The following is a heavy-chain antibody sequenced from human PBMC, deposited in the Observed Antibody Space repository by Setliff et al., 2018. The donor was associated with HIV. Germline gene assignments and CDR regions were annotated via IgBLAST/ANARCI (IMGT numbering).Heavy chain of an antibody. J-gene: IGHJ4*02. CDR1: AFTFNKYA. V-gene: IGHV3-23*01. CDR3: AKDPPGFSHFLDY. Sequence: GGSLRLSCTASAFTFNKYAIAWVRQAPGKGLEWVSAISETGDYIYYADSVKGRFTISRDNSADTVYLQMTGLRVEDTAVYFCAKDPPGFSHFLDYWCQGAAVTVSS. CDR2: ISETGDYI.